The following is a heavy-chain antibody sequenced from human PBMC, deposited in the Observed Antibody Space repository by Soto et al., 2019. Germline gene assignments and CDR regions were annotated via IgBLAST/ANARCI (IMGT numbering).Heavy chain of an antibody. CDR1: GGTFSGHA. Sequence: QVQLVQSGAEVKKPGSSVKVSCEASGGTFSGHAISWVRQAPGQGPEWMGVLIPLFGTTQHAQNFQDRLTITADKSTSTAYMELTSLRFEDTAIYYCARGPNWGYRFDSWGQGTLVTVSS. J-gene: IGHJ4*02. D-gene: IGHD7-27*01. V-gene: IGHV1-69*06. CDR3: ARGPNWGYRFDS. CDR2: LIPLFGTT.